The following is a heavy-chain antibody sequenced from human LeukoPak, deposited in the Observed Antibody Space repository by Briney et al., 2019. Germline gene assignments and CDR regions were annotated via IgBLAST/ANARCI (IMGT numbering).Heavy chain of an antibody. V-gene: IGHV4-39*01. CDR3: ARQISDYYYYYIDV. CDR2: IYYSGTT. CDR1: GGSISSSHYY. D-gene: IGHD3-3*01. J-gene: IGHJ6*03. Sequence: PSETLSLTCPVSGGSISSSHYYWGWIRQPPGKGLEWIGTIYYSGTTYYNPSLESRVTISEDTSKNQFSLTLRSVTAADTAVYYCARQISDYYYYYIDVWGKGTTVTVSS.